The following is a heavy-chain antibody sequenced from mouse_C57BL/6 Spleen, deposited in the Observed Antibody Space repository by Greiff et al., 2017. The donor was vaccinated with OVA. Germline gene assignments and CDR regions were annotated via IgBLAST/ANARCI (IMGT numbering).Heavy chain of an antibody. CDR1: GYTFTSYW. CDR3: ARRTGPYYYAMDY. J-gene: IGHJ4*01. V-gene: IGHV1-50*01. D-gene: IGHD4-1*01. CDR2: IDPSDSYT. Sequence: QVQLKQPGAELVKPGASVKLSCKASGYTFTSYWMQWVKQRPGQGLEWIGEIDPSDSYTNSNQKFKGKATLTVDTSSSTAYMQLSSLTSEDSAVYYCARRTGPYYYAMDYWGQGTSVTVSS.